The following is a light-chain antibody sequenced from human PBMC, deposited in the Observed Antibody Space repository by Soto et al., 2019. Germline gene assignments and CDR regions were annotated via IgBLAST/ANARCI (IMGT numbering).Light chain of an antibody. V-gene: IGKV2-30*01. CDR1: QSLVYSDGDTY. CDR2: KVS. CDR3: MQGTHSYT. J-gene: IGKJ2*01. Sequence: DVVMTQSPVSLSVTLGQSASISCKSSQSLVYSDGDTYLHWFQQRPGRSPRRLLHKVSRRDTGVPVRFSGSGSGTDFTLQISRVEAEDVGVYYCMQGTHSYTFGQGTRLDIK.